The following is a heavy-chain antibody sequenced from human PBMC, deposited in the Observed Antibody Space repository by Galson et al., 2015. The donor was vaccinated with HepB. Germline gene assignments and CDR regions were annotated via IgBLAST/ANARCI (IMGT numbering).Heavy chain of an antibody. Sequence: SVKVSCKASGYTFTSYYMHWVRQAPGQGLEWMGIINPSGGSTSYAQKFQGRVTMTRDTSTSTVYMELSSLRSEDTAVYYCARDSSPTSRDGYNYLGYWGQGTLVTVSS. CDR2: INPSGGST. CDR3: ARDSSPTSRDGYNYLGY. V-gene: IGHV1-46*01. J-gene: IGHJ4*02. CDR1: GYTFTSYY. D-gene: IGHD5-24*01.